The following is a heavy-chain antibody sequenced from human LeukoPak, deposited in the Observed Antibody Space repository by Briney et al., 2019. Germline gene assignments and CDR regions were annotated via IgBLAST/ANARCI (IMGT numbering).Heavy chain of an antibody. Sequence: ASVKVSCKASGGTFSSYAISWVRQAPGQGLEWMGGIIPIFGTANYAQKFQGRVTITADKSTSTAYMELSSLRSEDTAVYYCAREGELKYYYDSSGYPINWFDPWGQGTLVTVSS. V-gene: IGHV1-69*06. CDR3: AREGELKYYYDSSGYPINWFDP. CDR1: GGTFSSYA. D-gene: IGHD3-22*01. CDR2: IIPIFGTA. J-gene: IGHJ5*02.